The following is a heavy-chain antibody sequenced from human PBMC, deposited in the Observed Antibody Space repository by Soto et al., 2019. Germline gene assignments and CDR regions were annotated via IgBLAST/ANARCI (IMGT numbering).Heavy chain of an antibody. CDR2: TYYRSKWYN. CDR3: ARDGYSFGAPYYYYYYMDV. D-gene: IGHD6-13*01. Sequence: QVQLQQSGPGLVKPSQTLSLTCAISGDSVSSNSAAWNWIRQSPSRGLEWLGRTYYRSKWYNDYAVSVKSRLTINPATSKNQFSLQLNSVTPEDTAVYYCARDGYSFGAPYYYYYYMDVWGKGTTVTVSS. CDR1: GDSVSSNSAA. J-gene: IGHJ6*03. V-gene: IGHV6-1*01.